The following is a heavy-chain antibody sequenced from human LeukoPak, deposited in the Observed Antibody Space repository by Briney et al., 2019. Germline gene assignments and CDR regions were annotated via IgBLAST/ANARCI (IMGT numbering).Heavy chain of an antibody. CDR1: GGSISSSNW. V-gene: IGHV4-4*02. Sequence: SETLSLTCAVSGGSISSSNWWSWVRQPPGKGLEWIGEIYHSGSTNYNPSLKSRVTISVDKSKNQFSLKLSSVTAEDTAVYYCAADTRAVEQNWNDGTDYWGQGTLVTVSS. CDR2: IYHSGST. D-gene: IGHD1-1*01. J-gene: IGHJ4*02. CDR3: AADTRAVEQNWNDGTDY.